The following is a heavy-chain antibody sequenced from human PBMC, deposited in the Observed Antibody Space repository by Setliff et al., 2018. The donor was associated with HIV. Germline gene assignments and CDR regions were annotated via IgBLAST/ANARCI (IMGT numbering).Heavy chain of an antibody. CDR2: INPSGGSS. CDR3: ARDRVRITIFGANDAFDI. D-gene: IGHD3-3*01. V-gene: IGHV1-46*01. J-gene: IGHJ3*02. Sequence: ASVKVSCKASGYTFTSYYMNWVRQAPGQGLEWMGIINPSGGSSTYAQKFQGRVAMTRDTSTSTVYMELSSLRSEDTAVYYCARDRVRITIFGANDAFDIWGQGTMVTVSS. CDR1: GYTFTSYY.